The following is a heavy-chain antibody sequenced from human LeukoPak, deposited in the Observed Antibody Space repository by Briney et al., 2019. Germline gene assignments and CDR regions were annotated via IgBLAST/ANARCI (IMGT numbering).Heavy chain of an antibody. CDR1: GLTFSGSA. CDR3: TRPAGGYCSSTSCPGVDY. CDR2: IRSKANSYAT. V-gene: IGHV3-73*01. J-gene: IGHJ4*02. Sequence: GGSLKLSCAASGLTFSGSAMHWVRQASGRGLEWVGRIRSKANSYATAYAASVKGRFTISRDDSKNTAYLQMNSLKAEDTAVYYCTRPAGGYCSSTSCPGVDYWGQGTLVTVSS. D-gene: IGHD2-2*01.